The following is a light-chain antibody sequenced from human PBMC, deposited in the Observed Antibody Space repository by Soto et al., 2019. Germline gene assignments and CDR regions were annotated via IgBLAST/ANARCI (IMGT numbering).Light chain of an antibody. J-gene: IGLJ3*02. CDR1: ASDVGGYDY. V-gene: IGLV2-14*01. CDR2: DVS. CDR3: SSYTSGTTLV. Sequence: QSALTQPASVSGSPGQSITISCTGTASDVGGYDYVSWYQQHPGKAPKLMIYDVSDRPSGVSIRFSGSKSGNTASLTISGLQSEDEADYYCSSYTSGTTLVFGGGTQLTVL.